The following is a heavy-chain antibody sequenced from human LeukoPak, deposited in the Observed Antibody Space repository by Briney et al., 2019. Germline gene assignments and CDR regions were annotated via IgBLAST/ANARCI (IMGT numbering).Heavy chain of an antibody. J-gene: IGHJ4*02. V-gene: IGHV3-33*01. D-gene: IGHD3-10*01. CDR3: ARDGYYGSGVFDS. CDR1: GFTFSTYG. Sequence: GGSLRLSCAASGFTFSTYGMHWVRQAPGKGLEWMAVVWYDGNNKYYAESVKGRLTISRNNSKNTLFLQINSLRAEDTAVYFCARDGYYGSGVFDSWGQGTLVTVSS. CDR2: VWYDGNNK.